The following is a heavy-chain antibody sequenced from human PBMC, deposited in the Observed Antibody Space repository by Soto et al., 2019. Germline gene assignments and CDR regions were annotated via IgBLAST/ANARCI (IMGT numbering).Heavy chain of an antibody. V-gene: IGHV4-59*08. CDR2: IYHSGST. Sequence: QVQLQESGPGLVKPSETLSLTCTVSGGSINSYYWSWIRQPPGKGLEWIGYIYHSGSTNYNPARRRRTTISPHTPKTQFTLKLSSVTAASTAVYYGPGHISSGTNIAAIRAFDPWGHGTRVTVSS. CDR3: PGHISSGTNIAAIRAFDP. CDR1: GGSINSYY. J-gene: IGHJ5*02. D-gene: IGHD1-7*01.